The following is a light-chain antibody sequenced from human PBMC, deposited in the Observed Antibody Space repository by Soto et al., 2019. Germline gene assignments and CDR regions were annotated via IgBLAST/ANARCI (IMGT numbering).Light chain of an antibody. CDR1: QSISSY. V-gene: IGKV1-39*01. Sequence: DIQMTQSPSSLSASVVDRVTITFRASQSISSYLNWYQQKPGKAPKLLIYAASSLQSGVPSRFSGSGSGTEFTLTISSLQSEDFAVYYCQQYNNWPRFGQGTKVDI. J-gene: IGKJ1*01. CDR3: QQYNNWPR. CDR2: AAS.